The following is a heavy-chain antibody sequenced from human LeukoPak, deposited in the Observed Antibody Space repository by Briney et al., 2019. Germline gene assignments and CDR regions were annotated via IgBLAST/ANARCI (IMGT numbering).Heavy chain of an antibody. D-gene: IGHD3-9*01. CDR1: GFTFSSYA. Sequence: GGSLRLSCAASGFTFSSYAMHWVRQAPGKGLEWVAVISYDGSNKYYADSVKGRFTISRDNSKNTLYLQMNSLGAEDTAVYYCARTRYFDWLLFFDYWGQGTLVTVSS. CDR3: ARTRYFDWLLFFDY. CDR2: ISYDGSNK. J-gene: IGHJ4*02. V-gene: IGHV3-30-3*01.